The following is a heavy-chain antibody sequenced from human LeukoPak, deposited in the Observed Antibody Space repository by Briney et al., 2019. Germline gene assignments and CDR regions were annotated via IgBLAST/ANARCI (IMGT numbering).Heavy chain of an antibody. CDR2: IYSGGST. J-gene: IGHJ4*02. CDR1: GFTVSSNY. CDR3: ARELSKCSSTRCVEGNFDY. Sequence: GGSLRLSCAASGFTVSSNYMSWVRQAPGKGLEWVSLIYSGGSTYHAHSVKGRFTISRENSKNTLYLQMNSLRAEDTAVYYCARELSKCSSTRCVEGNFDYWGQGALVTVSS. D-gene: IGHD2-2*01. V-gene: IGHV3-66*02.